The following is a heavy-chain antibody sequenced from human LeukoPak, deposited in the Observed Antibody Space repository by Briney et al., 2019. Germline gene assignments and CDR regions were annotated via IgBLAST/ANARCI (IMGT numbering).Heavy chain of an antibody. J-gene: IGHJ6*03. CDR2: ISSSSSYI. CDR3: ARDRRSHSMDV. V-gene: IGHV3-21*01. Sequence: GGSLRLSCAASGFSFSNYAMSWVRQAPGKGLEWVSSISSSSSYIYYADSVKGRFTISRDNAKNSLYLQMNSLRAEDTAVYYCARDRRSHSMDVWGKGTTVTVSS. CDR1: GFSFSNYA. D-gene: IGHD3-10*01.